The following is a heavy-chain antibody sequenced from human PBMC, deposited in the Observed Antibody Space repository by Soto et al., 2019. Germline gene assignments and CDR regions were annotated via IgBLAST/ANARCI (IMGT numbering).Heavy chain of an antibody. Sequence: ASVKVSCKAFGYTFSSYDINWVRQATGQGLEWMGWMDPQSGKTGYAQKFQGRVTMTRNTSTSTASMELSSLRSEDTAVYYCARVIVPGAAGIGMDVWGQGTTVTVSS. CDR2: MDPQSGKT. CDR3: ARVIVPGAAGIGMDV. CDR1: GYTFSSYD. J-gene: IGHJ6*02. D-gene: IGHD3-22*01. V-gene: IGHV1-8*01.